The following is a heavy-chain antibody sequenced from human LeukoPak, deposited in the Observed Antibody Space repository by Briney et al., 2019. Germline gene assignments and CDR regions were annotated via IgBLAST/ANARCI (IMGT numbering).Heavy chain of an antibody. V-gene: IGHV4-38-2*02. CDR1: GYSISSGYY. J-gene: IGHJ4*02. D-gene: IGHD2-21*02. CDR3: ARDLASCAGDCYSDGFDY. Sequence: PSETLSLTCTVSGYSISSGYYWGWIRQSPGKGLEWIGSIYHGGSTYYNPSLRSRVIVSVDTSKNHFSLKMSSVTAADTAVYYCARDLASCAGDCYSDGFDYWGQGALVTVFS. CDR2: IYHGGST.